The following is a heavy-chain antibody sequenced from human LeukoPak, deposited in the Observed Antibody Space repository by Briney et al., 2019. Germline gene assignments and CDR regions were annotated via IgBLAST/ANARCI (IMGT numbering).Heavy chain of an antibody. V-gene: IGHV1-69*13. J-gene: IGHJ6*02. CDR3: ARDLRLGYCTNGVCYAYYYYGMDV. CDR2: IIPIFGTA. CDR1: GYTFTSYY. Sequence: SVKVSCKASGYTFTSYYIHWVRQAPGQGLEWMGGIIPIFGTANYAQKFQGRVTITADESTSTAYMELSSLRSEDTAVYYCARDLRLGYCTNGVCYAYYYYGMDVWGQGTTVTVSS. D-gene: IGHD2-8*01.